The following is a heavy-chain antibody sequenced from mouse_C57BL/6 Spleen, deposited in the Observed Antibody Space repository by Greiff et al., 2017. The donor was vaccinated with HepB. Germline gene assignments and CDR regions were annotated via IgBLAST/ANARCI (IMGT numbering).Heavy chain of an antibody. CDR2: IDPEDGET. V-gene: IGHV14-2*01. D-gene: IGHD1-1*01. J-gene: IGHJ1*03. CDR3: ARGDGSGYWYFDV. CDR1: GFNIKDYY. Sequence: EVQGVESGAELVKPGASVKLSCTASGFNIKDYYMHWVKQRTEQGLEWIGRIDPEDGETKYAPKFQGKATITADTSSNTAYLQLSSLTSEDTAVYCCARGDGSGYWYFDVWGTGTTVTVSS.